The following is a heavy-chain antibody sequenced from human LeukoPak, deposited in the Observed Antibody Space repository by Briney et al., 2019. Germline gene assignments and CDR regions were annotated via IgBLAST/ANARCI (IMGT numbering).Heavy chain of an antibody. Sequence: PGGSLRLSCAASGFTFSNYAMTWVRQAPGRGLEWVSGISGSGGSTYYADSVKGRFTISRDNSKNTLYLQMNSLRAEDTAVYYCASHQIRTADYWGQGTLVTVSS. D-gene: IGHD1-14*01. CDR3: ASHQIRTADY. J-gene: IGHJ4*02. V-gene: IGHV3-23*01. CDR1: GFTFSNYA. CDR2: ISGSGGST.